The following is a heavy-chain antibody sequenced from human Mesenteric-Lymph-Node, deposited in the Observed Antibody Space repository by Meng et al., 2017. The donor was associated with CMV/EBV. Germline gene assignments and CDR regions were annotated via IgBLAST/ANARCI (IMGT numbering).Heavy chain of an antibody. CDR3: ARGRSSVWYNYFDP. D-gene: IGHD6-6*01. CDR1: EYTFIGHY. CDR2: INPHSGDT. V-gene: IGHV1-2*02. J-gene: IGHJ5*02. Sequence: ASVKVSCKASEYTFIGHYIHWVRQAPGQGLEWMGWINPHSGDTSHAQKFQGRVTMTRDTSISTAYVELTRLRSDDTAVYYCARGRSSVWYNYFDPWGQGNMV.